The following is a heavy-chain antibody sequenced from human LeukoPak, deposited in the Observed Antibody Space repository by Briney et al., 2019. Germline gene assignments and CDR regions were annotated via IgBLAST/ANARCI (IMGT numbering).Heavy chain of an antibody. CDR1: GYSFTSYW. CDR3: ARRAGHYDFSYWFDP. Sequence: GESLKISCKGSGYSFTSYWIGWVRQMPGKGLEWMGIIYPGDSDTRYSPSFQGQVTISADKSISTAYLQWSSLKASDTAMYYCARRAGHYDFSYWFDPWGQGTLVTVSS. J-gene: IGHJ5*02. D-gene: IGHD3-3*01. CDR2: IYPGDSDT. V-gene: IGHV5-51*01.